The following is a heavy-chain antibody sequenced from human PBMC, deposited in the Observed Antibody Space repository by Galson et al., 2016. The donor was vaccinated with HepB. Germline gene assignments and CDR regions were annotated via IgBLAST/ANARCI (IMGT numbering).Heavy chain of an antibody. CDR2: IYYSGST. CDR3: ARYGGNSVYYYGMDV. V-gene: IGHV4-59*01. CDR1: GGSFSGYY. J-gene: IGHJ6*02. D-gene: IGHD4-23*01. Sequence: ETLSLTCVVYGGSFSGYYWSWIRQSPGKGLEWIGYIYYSGSTNYNPSLKSRVTISVDTSKKHFSLKLSSVTAADTAVYYCARYGGNSVYYYGMDVWGQGTTVTVSS.